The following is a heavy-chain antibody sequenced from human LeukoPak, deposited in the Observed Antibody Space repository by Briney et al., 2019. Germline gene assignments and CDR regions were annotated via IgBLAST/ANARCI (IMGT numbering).Heavy chain of an antibody. CDR1: GGSFGDYY. V-gene: IGHV4-34*01. Sequence: SETLSLTCGVYGGSFGDYYWSWTRQPPGKGLEWIGEINHSGGTNYNPSLKSRVTISVDTSKKQFSLKMYSVTAADTAVYYCARGLWSGSFLPPRWGQGTLVTVSS. J-gene: IGHJ4*02. D-gene: IGHD1-26*01. CDR2: INHSGGT. CDR3: ARGLWSGSFLPPR.